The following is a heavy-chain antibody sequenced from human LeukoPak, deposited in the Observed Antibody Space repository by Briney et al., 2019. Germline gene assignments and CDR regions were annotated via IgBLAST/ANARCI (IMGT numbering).Heavy chain of an antibody. J-gene: IGHJ4*02. CDR1: GYSFTSYW. CDR2: IYPGDSDT. V-gene: IGHV5-51*01. CDR3: ARVYGYSSGWYGSYFDY. D-gene: IGHD6-19*01. Sequence: GESLKISCKGSGYSFTSYWIGWVRQMPGKGLEWMGIIYPGDSDTRYSPSFQGQVTISADKSISTAYLQWSSLKASDTAMYYCARVYGYSSGWYGSYFDYWGQGTLVTVSS.